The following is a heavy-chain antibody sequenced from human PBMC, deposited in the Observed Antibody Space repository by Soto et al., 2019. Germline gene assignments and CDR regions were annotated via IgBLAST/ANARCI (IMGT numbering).Heavy chain of an antibody. J-gene: IGHJ1*01. V-gene: IGHV3-53*01. CDR3: ARDRVESGYPEYFQH. Sequence: EVQLVESGGGLIQPGGSKRLSCAASGFTVSSNYMSWVRQAPGKGLEWVSVIYSGGSTYYADSVKGRFTISRDNSKNTLYLQMNSLRAEDTAVYYCARDRVESGYPEYFQHWGQGTMVTVSS. CDR2: IYSGGST. D-gene: IGHD3-22*01. CDR1: GFTVSSNY.